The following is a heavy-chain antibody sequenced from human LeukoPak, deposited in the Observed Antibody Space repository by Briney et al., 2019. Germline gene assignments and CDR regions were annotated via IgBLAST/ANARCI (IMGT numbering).Heavy chain of an antibody. V-gene: IGHV3-7*05. Sequence: VGSLRLSCAASGLTFSSSWMSWVRQAPGKGLEWVANINQDGGEKYYVDSVKGRCTISRDNAKNALYLQMDSLRAEDTAVYYCARDRGCNYWGQGTLVTVSS. CDR2: INQDGGEK. CDR3: ARDRGCNY. CDR1: GLTFSSSW. J-gene: IGHJ4*02.